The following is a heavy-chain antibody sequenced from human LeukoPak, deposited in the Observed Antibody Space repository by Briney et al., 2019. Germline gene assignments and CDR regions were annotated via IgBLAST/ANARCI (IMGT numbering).Heavy chain of an antibody. CDR3: ARDRLYSYGYYYYYYMDV. V-gene: IGHV3-23*01. CDR2: ISDGGDTT. CDR1: GFTFSNNG. Sequence: PGGSLRLSCAASGFTFSNNGMTWVRQAPGKGMEWVTGISDGGDTTYDAGSVKGRFTVSRDNSKNILYLQMNSLRAEDTAVYYCARDRLYSYGYYYYYYMDVWGKGTTVTVSS. J-gene: IGHJ6*03. D-gene: IGHD5-18*01.